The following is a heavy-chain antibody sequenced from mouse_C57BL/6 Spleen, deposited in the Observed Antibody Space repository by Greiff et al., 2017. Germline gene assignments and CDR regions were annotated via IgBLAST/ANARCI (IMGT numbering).Heavy chain of an antibody. CDR2: INPSSGYT. CDR3: ARRGVDY. Sequence: VQLQESGAELARPGASVKMSCKASGYTFTGYTMPWVKQRPGQGLEWIGYINPSSGYTKYNQTFKDKATLTADKSSSTAYMQLSSLTSGDSAVYYCARRGVDYWGQGTTLTVSS. V-gene: IGHV1-4*01. J-gene: IGHJ2*01. CDR1: GYTFTGYT.